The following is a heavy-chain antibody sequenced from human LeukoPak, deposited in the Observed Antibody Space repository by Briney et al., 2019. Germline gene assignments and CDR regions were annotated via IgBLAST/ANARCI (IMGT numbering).Heavy chain of an antibody. Sequence: GRSLRLSCAASGFTFSSYAMHWVRQAPGKGLEWVAFIRYDGSNKYYADSVKGRFTISRDNSKNTLYLQMNSLRAEDTAVYYCAKDPVLVGASDYFDYWGQGTLVTVSS. CDR3: AKDPVLVGASDYFDY. CDR1: GFTFSSYA. V-gene: IGHV3-30*02. CDR2: IRYDGSNK. D-gene: IGHD1-26*01. J-gene: IGHJ4*02.